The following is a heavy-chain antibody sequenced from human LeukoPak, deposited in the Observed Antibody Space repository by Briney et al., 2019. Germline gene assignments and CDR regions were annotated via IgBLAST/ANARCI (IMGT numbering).Heavy chain of an antibody. CDR1: GYTFTSYA. CDR2: INAGNGNT. D-gene: IGHD2-15*01. V-gene: IGHV1-3*01. J-gene: IGHJ4*02. CDR3: ASDCSDGSCYFDY. Sequence: ASVKVSCKASGYTFTSYAMHWVRQAPGQRLEWMGRINAGNGNTKYSQKFQGRVTITGDTSASTAYMELNSLRSEDTAVYYCASDCSDGSCYFDYWGQGTLVIVSS.